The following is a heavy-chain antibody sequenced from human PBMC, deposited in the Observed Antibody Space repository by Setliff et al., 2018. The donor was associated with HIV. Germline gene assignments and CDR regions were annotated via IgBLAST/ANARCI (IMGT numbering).Heavy chain of an antibody. CDR2: MNQSGTT. J-gene: IGHJ5*02. CDR3: ARRSDWFDP. V-gene: IGHV4-34*01. CDR1: GTSFSDHY. Sequence: PSETLSLTCSVYGTSFSDHYWSWVRQTPGKGLEWIGEMNQSGTTNYNPSLKSRVTMSIDTSERQFSLKLTSVTAADTAVYFCARRSDWFDPWGQGSLVTVSS.